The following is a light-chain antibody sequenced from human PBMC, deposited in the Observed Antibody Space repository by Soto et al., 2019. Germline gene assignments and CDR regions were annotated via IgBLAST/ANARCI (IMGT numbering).Light chain of an antibody. Sequence: DIQMTQSPSTLSASVGDRFTITCRASQSISSWLAWYQQEPGKAPKLLIYAASTLQSGVPSRFSGSGSGTDFTLTISCLQSEDFATYYCQQYYSYPRTFGQGTKVDIK. CDR1: QSISSW. CDR2: AAS. CDR3: QQYYSYPRT. J-gene: IGKJ1*01. V-gene: IGKV1-5*01.